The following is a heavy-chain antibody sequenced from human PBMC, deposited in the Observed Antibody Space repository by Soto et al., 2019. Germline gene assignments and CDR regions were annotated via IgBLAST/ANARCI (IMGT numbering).Heavy chain of an antibody. D-gene: IGHD2-2*01. V-gene: IGHV1-18*01. CDR2: ISAYNGNT. J-gene: IGHJ5*02. Sequence: ASVKVSCKASGYTFTSYGISWLRQAPGQGLEWMGWISAYNGNTNYAQKLQGRVTMTTDTSTSTAYMELRSLRSDDTAVYYCARDSLGYCSSTSCYDWFDPWGQGSLVTVSS. CDR1: GYTFTSYG. CDR3: ARDSLGYCSSTSCYDWFDP.